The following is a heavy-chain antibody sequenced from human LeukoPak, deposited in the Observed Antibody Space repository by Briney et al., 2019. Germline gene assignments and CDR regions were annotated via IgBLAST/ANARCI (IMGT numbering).Heavy chain of an antibody. J-gene: IGHJ4*02. Sequence: GGSLRLSCAASGFTFSSYGMHWVRQAPGQGLEWVAVISYDGSNEYYADSVKGRFTISRDNSKNTLYLQMNSLRAEDTAVYYCAASPVYDSSGYCDYWGQGTLVTVSS. CDR2: ISYDGSNE. V-gene: IGHV3-30*03. CDR1: GFTFSSYG. D-gene: IGHD3-22*01. CDR3: AASPVYDSSGYCDY.